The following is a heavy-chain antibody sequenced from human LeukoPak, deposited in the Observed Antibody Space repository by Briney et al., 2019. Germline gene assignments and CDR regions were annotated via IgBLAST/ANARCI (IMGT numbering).Heavy chain of an antibody. CDR2: ISGSGVST. V-gene: IGHV3-23*01. CDR3: ARDPRDYGRNPHDAFDI. D-gene: IGHD4-17*01. CDR1: GFRFSSYA. Sequence: GGSLRLSCAASGFRFSSYAMSWVRQAPGKGLEWVSAISGSGVSTYYADSVKGRFTVSRDNAKNSLYLQMNSLRAEDTAVYYCARDPRDYGRNPHDAFDIWGQGTMVTVSS. J-gene: IGHJ3*02.